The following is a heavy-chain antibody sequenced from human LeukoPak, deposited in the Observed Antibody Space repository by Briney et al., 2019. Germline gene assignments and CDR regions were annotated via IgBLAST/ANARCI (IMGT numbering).Heavy chain of an antibody. Sequence: GGSLRLSCAASGFTFSSYAMHWVRQAPGKGLEYVSAISSNGGSTYYANSVKGRFTISRDNSKNTLYLQMGSLRAEDMAVYYCARWGLTGITFHYYGMDVWGQGTTVTVSS. D-gene: IGHD1-7*01. CDR1: GFTFSSYA. CDR2: ISSNGGST. J-gene: IGHJ6*02. V-gene: IGHV3-64*01. CDR3: ARWGLTGITFHYYGMDV.